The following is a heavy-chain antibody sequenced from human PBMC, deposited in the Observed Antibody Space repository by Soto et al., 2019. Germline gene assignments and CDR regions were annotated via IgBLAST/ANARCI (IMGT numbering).Heavy chain of an antibody. CDR2: IIPIFGTA. D-gene: IGHD3-10*01. V-gene: IGHV1-69*13. CDR1: GGTFSSYA. CDR3: AREFPSNYYGSGSYYGYYYYYGMDV. Sequence: GASVKVSCKASGGTFSSYAISWVRQAPGQGLEWMGGIIPIFGTANYAQKFQGRVTITADESTSTAYMELSSLRSEDTAVYYCAREFPSNYYGSGSYYGYYYYYGMDVWGQGTTVTVSS. J-gene: IGHJ6*02.